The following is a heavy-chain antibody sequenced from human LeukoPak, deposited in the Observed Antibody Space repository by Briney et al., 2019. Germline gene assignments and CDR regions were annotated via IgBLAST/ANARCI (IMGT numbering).Heavy chain of an antibody. CDR2: ISGIGDRT. CDR1: GFTFRKYA. Sequence: GGSLRLSCAASGFTFRKYAMSWVREAPGQGREGVKGISGIGDRTKYADSVKGRIDISRDNSKSTLFLQMDSLRAEDTAIYYCAKMSGDMAAPFDFWGQGTLVTVSS. J-gene: IGHJ4*02. D-gene: IGHD3-10*01. V-gene: IGHV3-23*01. CDR3: AKMSGDMAAPFDF.